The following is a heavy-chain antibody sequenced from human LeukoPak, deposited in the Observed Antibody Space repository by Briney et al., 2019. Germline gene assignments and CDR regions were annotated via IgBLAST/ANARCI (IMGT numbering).Heavy chain of an antibody. V-gene: IGHV1-18*01. CDR1: GYTFTSYG. Sequence: ASVKVSCKASGYTFTSYGISWVRQAPGQGVAWMGWISAYNGNTNYAQKLQGRVTMTTDTSTSTAYIELTSLRSDDTAVHFCARAGIGDESYYLYYGMDVWGQGTTVTDS. CDR3: ARAGIGDESYYLYYGMDV. J-gene: IGHJ6*02. D-gene: IGHD3-22*01. CDR2: ISAYNGNT.